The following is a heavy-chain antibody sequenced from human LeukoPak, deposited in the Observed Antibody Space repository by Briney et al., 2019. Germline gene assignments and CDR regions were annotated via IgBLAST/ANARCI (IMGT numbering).Heavy chain of an antibody. CDR2: ISSSGTYI. D-gene: IGHD6-6*01. CDR1: GFTFSSYS. CDR3: ARHFAYSSSSYFDY. J-gene: IGHJ4*02. Sequence: GGSLRLSCAASGFTFSSYSMNWVRQAPGKGLEWVSFISSSGTYIYYADSMKGRFTISRDNAKNSLYLQMNSLRAEDTAVYYCARHFAYSSSSYFDYWGQGSLVTVSS. V-gene: IGHV3-21*04.